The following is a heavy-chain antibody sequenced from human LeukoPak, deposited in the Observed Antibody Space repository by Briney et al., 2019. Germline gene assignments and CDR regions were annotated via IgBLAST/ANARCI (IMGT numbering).Heavy chain of an antibody. CDR1: GYSFTSYW. Sequence: VESLKIPCKGSGYSFTSYWISWVRQMPGKGLEWLGIIYPGDSDTRYSPSFQGQVTISADKSISTAYLQWSSLKASDTAMYYCARRTYDILTGYYHLDYWGQGTLVTVSS. CDR2: IYPGDSDT. J-gene: IGHJ4*02. V-gene: IGHV5-51*01. D-gene: IGHD3-9*01. CDR3: ARRTYDILTGYYHLDY.